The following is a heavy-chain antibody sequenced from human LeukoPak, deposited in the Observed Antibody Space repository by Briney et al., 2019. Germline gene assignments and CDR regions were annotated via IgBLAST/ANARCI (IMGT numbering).Heavy chain of an antibody. J-gene: IGHJ4*02. D-gene: IGHD6-13*01. V-gene: IGHV4-59*01. CDR2: VYHSGGT. CDR3: ARELAGAGFDY. CDR1: GGSIGNYW. Sequence: PSETLSLTCTVSGGSIGNYWWSWIRQPPGKGLEWIGYVYHSGGTNYNPSLKSRVTISIDTSKNQFSLKLRSVTAADAAVYYCARELAGAGFDYWSQGTLVTVFS.